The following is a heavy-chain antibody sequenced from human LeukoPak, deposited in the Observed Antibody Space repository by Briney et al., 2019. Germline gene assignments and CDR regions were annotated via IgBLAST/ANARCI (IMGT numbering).Heavy chain of an antibody. Sequence: GGSLRLSCAASGFTFSSYAMHWVRQAPGKGLEWVAVISYGGSNKYYADSVKGRFTISRDNSKNTLYLQMNSLRAEDTAVYYCASDGDYYFDYWGQGTLVTVSS. CDR2: ISYGGSNK. D-gene: IGHD4-17*01. V-gene: IGHV3-30*04. CDR1: GFTFSSYA. J-gene: IGHJ4*02. CDR3: ASDGDYYFDY.